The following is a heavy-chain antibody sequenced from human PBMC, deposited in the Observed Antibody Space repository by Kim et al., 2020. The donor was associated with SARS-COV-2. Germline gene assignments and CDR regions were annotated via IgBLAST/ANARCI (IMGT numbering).Heavy chain of an antibody. Sequence: GGSLRLSCAASGFTFSNAWMNWVRQAPGKGLEWVGRIKTETEGRTSDYAAPVKGRFSISRDDSKNTLYLQMNSLKSEDTAVYYCTTDVKKGDTRQWGQGTLVTVSS. CDR2: IKTETEGRTS. CDR3: TTDVKKGDTRQ. V-gene: IGHV3-15*01. D-gene: IGHD3-22*01. CDR1: GFTFSNAW. J-gene: IGHJ4*02.